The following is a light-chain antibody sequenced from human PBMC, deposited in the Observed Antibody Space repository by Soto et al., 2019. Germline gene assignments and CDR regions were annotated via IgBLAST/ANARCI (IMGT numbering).Light chain of an antibody. CDR1: SSDVDGYNY. V-gene: IGLV2-14*03. Sequence: QSVLPQPASVSGAPGESIAISCTGTSSDVDGYNYVSWYQHHPGKAPKLMIYDVSSRPSGVSNRFSGSKSGNTASLTISGLQAEDEADYYCISYTTISTYVFGTGTKVTVL. J-gene: IGLJ1*01. CDR2: DVS. CDR3: ISYTTISTYV.